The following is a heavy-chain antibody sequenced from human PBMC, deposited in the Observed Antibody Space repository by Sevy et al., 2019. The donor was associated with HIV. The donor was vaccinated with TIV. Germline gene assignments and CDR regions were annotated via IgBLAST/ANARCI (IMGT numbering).Heavy chain of an antibody. Sequence: GGSLRLSCAASGFTFSSYAMSWVRQAPGKGLEWVSAISGSGGSTYYADSVKGRFTISRDNSKNTLYLQMNSLRAEDTAVYYCAGYSRITMVRGVVNWFDPWGQGTLVNVSS. CDR3: AGYSRITMVRGVVNWFDP. J-gene: IGHJ5*02. V-gene: IGHV3-23*01. CDR2: ISGSGGST. D-gene: IGHD3-10*01. CDR1: GFTFSSYA.